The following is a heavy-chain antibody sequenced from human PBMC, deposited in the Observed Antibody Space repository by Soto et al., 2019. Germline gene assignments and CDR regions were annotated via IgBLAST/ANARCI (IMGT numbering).Heavy chain of an antibody. CDR1: GFTFSSYS. V-gene: IGHV3-48*02. J-gene: IGHJ4*02. CDR2: ISSSSSTI. CDR3: ASGVITVADTRNY. Sequence: GSLRLSCAASGFTFSSYSMNWVRQAPGKGLEWVSYISSSSSTIYYADSVKGRFTISRDNAKNSLYLQMNSLRDEDTAVYYCASGVITVADTRNYWGPGTLVTVSS. D-gene: IGHD6-19*01.